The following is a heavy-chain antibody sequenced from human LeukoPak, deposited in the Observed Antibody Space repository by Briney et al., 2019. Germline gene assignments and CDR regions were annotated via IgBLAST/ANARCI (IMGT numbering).Heavy chain of an antibody. CDR2: ISSSSSTI. V-gene: IGHV3-48*04. CDR1: GFTFSSYS. D-gene: IGHD6-19*01. CDR3: ASHIAVAGTGYYYGMDV. Sequence: PGGSLRLSCAASGFTFSSYSMNWVRQAPGKGLEWVSYISSSSSTIYYADSVKGRFTISRDNAKNSLYLQMNSLRAEDTAVYYCASHIAVAGTGYYYGMDVWGQGTTVTVSS. J-gene: IGHJ6*02.